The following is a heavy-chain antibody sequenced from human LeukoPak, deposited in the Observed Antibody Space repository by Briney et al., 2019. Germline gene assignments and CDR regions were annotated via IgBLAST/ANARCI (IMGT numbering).Heavy chain of an antibody. V-gene: IGHV3-7*01. CDR3: ARPNRRLAAADYFDY. CDR2: IKQDGSEK. Sequence: GGSLRLSCAASGFTFSSYWMSWVRQAPGKGLEWVANIKQDGSEKYYVDSVKGRFTISRDNAKNSLYLQMNSLRAEDTAVYYCARPNRRLAAADYFDYLGQGTLVTVSS. D-gene: IGHD6-13*01. J-gene: IGHJ4*02. CDR1: GFTFSSYW.